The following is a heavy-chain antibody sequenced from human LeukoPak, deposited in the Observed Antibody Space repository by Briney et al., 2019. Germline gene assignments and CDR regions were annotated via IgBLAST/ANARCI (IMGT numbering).Heavy chain of an antibody. CDR3: ARGDSSSPCYIDY. D-gene: IGHD6-6*01. Sequence: SETLSLTCTVSGASISSYYWSWIRQPPGKGLEWIGDIYYSGSIKYNPSLKSRVTISLDTSKNQFSLKLSSVTAADTAVYYCARGDSSSPCYIDYWGQGILVTVSS. V-gene: IGHV4-59*01. J-gene: IGHJ4*02. CDR1: GASISSYY. CDR2: IYYSGSI.